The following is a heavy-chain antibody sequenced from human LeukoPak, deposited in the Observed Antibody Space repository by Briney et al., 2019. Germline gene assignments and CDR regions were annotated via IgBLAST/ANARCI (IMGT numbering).Heavy chain of an antibody. CDR2: IKSKTDGGTT. J-gene: IGHJ4*02. V-gene: IGHV3-15*01. CDR3: TTDWGEFLRWELLRGPPTNLFDY. CDR1: GFTFSNAW. Sequence: GGSLRLSCAASGFTFSNAWMSWVRQAPGKGLEWVGRIKSKTDGGTTDYAAPVKGRFTISRDDSKNTLYLQMNSLKTEDTAVCYCTTDWGEFLRWELLRGPPTNLFDYWGQGTLVTVSS. D-gene: IGHD1-26*01.